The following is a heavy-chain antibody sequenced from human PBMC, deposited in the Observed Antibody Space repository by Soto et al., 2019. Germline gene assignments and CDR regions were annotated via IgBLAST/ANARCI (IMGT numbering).Heavy chain of an antibody. CDR1: GFTFSSYA. CDR2: ISYDGSNK. V-gene: IGHV3-30-3*01. D-gene: IGHD6-6*01. Sequence: QVQLVESGGGVVQPGRSLRLSCAASGFTFSSYAMHWVRQAPGKGLEWVAVISYDGSNKYYADSVKGRFTISRDNSKNTLYLKMNRLRAEDTAVYYCASEYSSSSYYYYGMDVWGQGTTVTVSS. J-gene: IGHJ6*02. CDR3: ASEYSSSSYYYYGMDV.